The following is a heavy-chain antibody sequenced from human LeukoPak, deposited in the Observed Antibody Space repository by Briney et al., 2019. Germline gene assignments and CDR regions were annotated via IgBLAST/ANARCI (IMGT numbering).Heavy chain of an antibody. J-gene: IGHJ4*02. CDR3: AGGATVELFDY. CDR1: GGSISSYY. Sequence: SETLSLTCTVSGGSISSYYWSWIRQPPGKGLGWIGYIYYSGSTNYNPSLKSRVTISVDTSKNQFSLKLSSVTAADTAVYYCAGGATVELFDYWGQGTLVTVSS. V-gene: IGHV4-59*01. CDR2: IYYSGST. D-gene: IGHD4-11*01.